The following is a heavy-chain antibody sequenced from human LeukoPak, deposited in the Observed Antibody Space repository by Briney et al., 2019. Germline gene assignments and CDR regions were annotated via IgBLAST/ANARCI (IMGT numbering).Heavy chain of an antibody. CDR1: GGSISSYY. J-gene: IGHJ6*02. CDR2: IYYSGST. CDR3: ARPTALGGMDV. D-gene: IGHD3-16*02. V-gene: IGHV4-59*08. Sequence: SETLSLTCTVSGGSISSYYWSWIRQPPGKGLEWIGYIYYSGSTNYNPSLKSRVTISVDTSKNQFSLKLSSVTAADTAVYYCARPTALGGMDVWGQGTTVTVSS.